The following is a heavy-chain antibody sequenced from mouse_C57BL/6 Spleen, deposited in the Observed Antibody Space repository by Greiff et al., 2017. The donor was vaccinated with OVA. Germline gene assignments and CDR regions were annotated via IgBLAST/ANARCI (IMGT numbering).Heavy chain of an antibody. V-gene: IGHV1-69*01. CDR3: ARKEGFSFAY. J-gene: IGHJ3*01. Sequence: VQLQQPGAELVMPGASVKLSCKASGYTFTSYWMHWVKQRPGQGLEWIGEIDPSDSYTNYNQKFKGKSTLTVDKSSSTAYMQLSSLTSEDSAVYYCARKEGFSFAYWGQGTLVTVSA. CDR2: IDPSDSYT. CDR1: GYTFTSYW.